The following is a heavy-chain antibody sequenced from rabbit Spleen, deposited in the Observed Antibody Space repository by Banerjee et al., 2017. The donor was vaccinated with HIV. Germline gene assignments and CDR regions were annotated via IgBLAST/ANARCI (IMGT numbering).Heavy chain of an antibody. CDR3: ARGIYSTYLYASNL. J-gene: IGHJ4*01. D-gene: IGHD4-2*01. Sequence: QEQLVESGGGLVQPEGSLTLTCTASGFSFSNGYYMCWVRQAPGKGLEWIACIYTGSSGETYYASWAKGRFTISRSTSLNTVDLKMTSLTAADTATYFCARGIYSTYLYASNLWGPGTLVTVS. CDR2: IYTGSSGET. V-gene: IGHV1S45*01. CDR1: GFSFSNGYY.